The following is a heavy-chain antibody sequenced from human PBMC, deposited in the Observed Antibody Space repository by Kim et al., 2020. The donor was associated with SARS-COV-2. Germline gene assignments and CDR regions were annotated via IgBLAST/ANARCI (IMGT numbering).Heavy chain of an antibody. CDR3: ARDGTTRNGGYYFDY. D-gene: IGHD1-1*01. V-gene: IGHV1-3*01. Sequence: KFQGEVTITRDTSASTAFMELSSLTSEDTAIYYCARDGTTRNGGYYFDYWGQGALVTVSS. J-gene: IGHJ4*01.